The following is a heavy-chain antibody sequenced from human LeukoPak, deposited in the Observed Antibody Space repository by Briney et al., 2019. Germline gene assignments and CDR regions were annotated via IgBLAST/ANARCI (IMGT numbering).Heavy chain of an antibody. CDR1: GGSISSYY. CDR2: IYYSGST. Sequence: SETLSLTCTVSGGSISSYYWSWIRQPPGKGLEWIGYIYYSGSTNYNPSLKSRVTISVDTSKNQFSLKLSSVTAADTAVYHCARASWRNDAFDIWGQGTMVTVSS. D-gene: IGHD1-1*01. CDR3: ARASWRNDAFDI. J-gene: IGHJ3*02. V-gene: IGHV4-59*01.